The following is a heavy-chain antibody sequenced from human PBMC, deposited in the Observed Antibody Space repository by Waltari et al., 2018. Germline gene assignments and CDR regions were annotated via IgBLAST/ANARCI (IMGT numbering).Heavy chain of an antibody. D-gene: IGHD2-15*01. CDR2: IYHSGST. CDR1: GYSISSGYY. J-gene: IGHJ4*02. CDR3: ARRGGNGYYFDY. Sequence: QVQLQESGPGLVKPSETLSLTCAVSGYSISSGYYWGWIRQPPGKGLEWIGSIYHSGSTYYNPSLKSRVTISVDTSKNQFSLKLSSVTTADTAVYYCARRGGNGYYFDYWGQGTLVTVSS. V-gene: IGHV4-38-2*01.